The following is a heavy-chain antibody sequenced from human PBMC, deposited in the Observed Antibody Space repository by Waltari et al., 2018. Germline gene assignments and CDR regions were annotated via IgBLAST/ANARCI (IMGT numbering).Heavy chain of an antibody. V-gene: IGHV4-34*01. J-gene: IGHJ4*02. CDR3: ARDPYYYDSSGYSNFDY. D-gene: IGHD3-22*01. CDR1: GGSFSGYY. CDR2: INHSGST. Sequence: QVQLQQWGAGLLKPSETLSLTCAVHGGSFSGYYWSWIRQPPGKGLEWIGEINHSGSTNYNPSLKSRVTISVDTSKNQFSLKLSSVTAADTAVYYCARDPYYYDSSGYSNFDYWGQGTLVTVSS.